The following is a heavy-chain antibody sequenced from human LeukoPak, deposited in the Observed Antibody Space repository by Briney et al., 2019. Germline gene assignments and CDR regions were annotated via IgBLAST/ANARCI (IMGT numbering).Heavy chain of an antibody. V-gene: IGHV3-23*01. J-gene: IGHJ6*03. CDR1: GFTFSSYA. CDR3: AKMPGMTTQVYYMDV. Sequence: GGSLRLSCAASGFTFSSYAMSWARQSPGKGLEWVSAISGSGGSTYYADSVKGRFTISRDNSKNTLYLQMNSLRAEDTAVYYCAKMPGMTTQVYYMDVWGKGATVTVSS. CDR2: ISGSGGST. D-gene: IGHD1-1*01.